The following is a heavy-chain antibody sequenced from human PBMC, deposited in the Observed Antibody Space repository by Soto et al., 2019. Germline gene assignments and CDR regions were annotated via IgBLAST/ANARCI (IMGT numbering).Heavy chain of an antibody. Sequence: GGSLRLSCAASGFNISDYFMSWVRQVPGEGLEWVSGITGNTYHADSVKGRFTISRDNSKNTLHVQMNSLRVEDTAIYYCTTAGVVVAATRYYYYGMDVWGQGTTVTVSS. CDR3: TTAGVVVAATRYYYYGMDV. CDR2: ITGNT. CDR1: GFNISDYF. D-gene: IGHD2-15*01. V-gene: IGHV3-23*01. J-gene: IGHJ6*02.